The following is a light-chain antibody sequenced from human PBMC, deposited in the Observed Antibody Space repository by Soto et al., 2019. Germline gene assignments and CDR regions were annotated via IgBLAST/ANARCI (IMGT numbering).Light chain of an antibody. V-gene: IGKV3-20*01. Sequence: EIVLTQSPGTLSLSPGERATLSCRASQSVSSSYLAWYQQKPGQAPRLLIYGASSRATGIPDRFSGSGSGTDFTLTISRLEPEDFAVYYWQQYGRSPRTFGQGTKVDIK. CDR3: QQYGRSPRT. CDR2: GAS. J-gene: IGKJ1*01. CDR1: QSVSSSY.